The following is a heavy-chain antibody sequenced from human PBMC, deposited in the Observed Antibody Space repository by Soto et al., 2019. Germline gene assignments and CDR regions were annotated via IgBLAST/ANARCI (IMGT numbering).Heavy chain of an antibody. CDR3: ARGGFSGSGSFIQGDY. J-gene: IGHJ4*02. CDR2: IKSDGSNI. V-gene: IGHV3-74*01. Sequence: EVQLVESGGGLVQPGGSLRLSCAASGFTFSSYWMHWVRQAPGKGLVWVSRIKSDGSNINYADSVKGRFTISRDNAKNTLYLQMNSLRAEETAIYYCARGGFSGSGSFIQGDYWGQGTLVNVSS. D-gene: IGHD3-10*01. CDR1: GFTFSSYW.